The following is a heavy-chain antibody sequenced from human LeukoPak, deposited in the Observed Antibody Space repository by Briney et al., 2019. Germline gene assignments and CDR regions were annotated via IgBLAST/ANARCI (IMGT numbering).Heavy chain of an antibody. J-gene: IGHJ4*02. Sequence: ASVKVSCKVSGYTLTELSMHWVRQAPGKGLEWMGGFDPEDGETIYAQKFQGRVTMTEDASTDTAYMELSSLRSEDSAVYYCATLTSYYDSSGYSDYWGQGILVTVSS. CDR1: GYTLTELS. V-gene: IGHV1-24*01. D-gene: IGHD3-22*01. CDR2: FDPEDGET. CDR3: ATLTSYYDSSGYSDY.